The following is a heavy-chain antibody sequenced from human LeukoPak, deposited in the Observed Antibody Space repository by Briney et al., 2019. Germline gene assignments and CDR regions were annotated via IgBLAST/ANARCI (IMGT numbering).Heavy chain of an antibody. V-gene: IGHV3-23*01. CDR3: ATAISIVGATNFDY. CDR1: GFTFYSYA. Sequence: PGGSLRLSCAASGFTFYSYAMSWVRQAPGKGLEWVSTISGSGGGTYYADSVKGRFTISRDNSKNTLCVQMNSLRAEDTAIYYCATAISIVGATNFDYWGQGALVTVSS. CDR2: ISGSGGGT. J-gene: IGHJ4*02. D-gene: IGHD1-26*01.